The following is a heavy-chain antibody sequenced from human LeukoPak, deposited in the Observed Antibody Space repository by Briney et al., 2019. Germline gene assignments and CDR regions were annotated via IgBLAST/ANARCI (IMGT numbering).Heavy chain of an antibody. J-gene: IGHJ4*02. V-gene: IGHV3-64D*06. CDR3: VKDRSIAAPNNDFFDS. CDR1: GFIFNRFY. Sequence: GGSLRLSCSASGFIFNRFYLHWVRQAPGKGLEFVSHISSNGATTYYADSVKGRFTISRDNSKNTLYLQMSSLRADDTAVYYCVKDRSIAAPNNDFFDSWGQGALVTVSS. CDR2: ISSNGATT. D-gene: IGHD6-6*01.